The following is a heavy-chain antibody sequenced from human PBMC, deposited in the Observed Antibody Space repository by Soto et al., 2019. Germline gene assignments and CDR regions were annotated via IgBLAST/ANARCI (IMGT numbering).Heavy chain of an antibody. J-gene: IGHJ4*02. D-gene: IGHD2-8*02. Sequence: SETLSLTCAVYGGAFSGYFWTWLRQPPGTGLEWIGEINHSGSTNYNPSLKSRVTISVDTSKNQFSLKLTSVTAADTAVYYCARDKITGLFDYWGQGTLVTVSS. V-gene: IGHV4-34*01. CDR3: ARDKITGLFDY. CDR2: INHSGST. CDR1: GGAFSGYF.